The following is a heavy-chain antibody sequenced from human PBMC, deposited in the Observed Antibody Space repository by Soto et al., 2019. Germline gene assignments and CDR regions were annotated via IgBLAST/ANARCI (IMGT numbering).Heavy chain of an antibody. CDR2: IYYSGST. CDR3: ARVRAGQFDY. V-gene: IGHV4-61*01. D-gene: IGHD6-13*01. CDR1: GGSVSSGSYY. J-gene: IGHJ4*02. Sequence: QVQLQESGPGLVKPSETLSLTCTVSGGSVSSGSYYWSWIRQPPGKGLEWIGYIYYSGSTNYNPSLKSRVTISVDTSKNQCSLKLSSVTAADTAVYYCARVRAGQFDYWGQGTLVTVSS.